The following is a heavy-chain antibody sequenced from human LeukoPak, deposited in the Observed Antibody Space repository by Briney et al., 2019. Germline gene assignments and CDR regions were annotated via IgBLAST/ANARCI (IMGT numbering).Heavy chain of an antibody. CDR2: IQSSGST. Sequence: PSETLSLTCTVSGGSTSSYYWNWIRQPAGKGLEWIGRIQSSGSTNYNPALKSRVTMSIDTSKNQFSLRLSSVTAADTAVYYCARDGGSGWYNYWGQGTLVTVSS. J-gene: IGHJ4*02. CDR1: GGSTSSYY. CDR3: ARDGGSGWYNY. V-gene: IGHV4-4*07. D-gene: IGHD6-19*01.